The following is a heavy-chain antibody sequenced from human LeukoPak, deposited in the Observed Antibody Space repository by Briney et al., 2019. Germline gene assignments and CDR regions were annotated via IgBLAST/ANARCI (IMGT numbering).Heavy chain of an antibody. CDR2: IYSGGST. CDR1: GFTVSSNY. Sequence: GGSLRLSCAASGFTVSSNYMSWVRQAPGKGLEWVSVIYSGGSTYYADSVKGRFTISRDNAKNSLYLEMNSLRAEDTAVYYCARADSNIAARRIGFDYWGQGTLVTVSS. CDR3: ARADSNIAARRIGFDY. D-gene: IGHD6-6*01. V-gene: IGHV3-53*01. J-gene: IGHJ4*02.